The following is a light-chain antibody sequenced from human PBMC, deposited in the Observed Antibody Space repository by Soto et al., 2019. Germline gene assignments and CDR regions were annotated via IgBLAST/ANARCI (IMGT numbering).Light chain of an antibody. V-gene: IGLV2-14*03. CDR1: SSDVGGYNY. Sequence: QSALTQPASVSGSPGQSITISCTGTSSDVGGYNYVSWYQQHAGKAPKLMIYDVSNRPSGVSNRFSGSKSGNTASLTISGLQAEDEADYYCSSYTSSSIYMVFGGGTKLTVL. CDR2: DVS. CDR3: SSYTSSSIYMV. J-gene: IGLJ2*01.